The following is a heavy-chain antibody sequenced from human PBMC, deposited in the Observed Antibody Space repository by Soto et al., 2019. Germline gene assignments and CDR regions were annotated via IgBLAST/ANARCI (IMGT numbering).Heavy chain of an antibody. Sequence: GEPLKISCKGSVYSFTSYWIGWVRQMPGKGLEWMGIIYPGDSDTRYSPSFQGQVTISADKSISTAYLQWSSLKASDTAMYYCARHPIAAAAVYIMDVWGQGTTVTVSS. CDR2: IYPGDSDT. CDR1: VYSFTSYW. D-gene: IGHD6-13*01. J-gene: IGHJ6*02. CDR3: ARHPIAAAAVYIMDV. V-gene: IGHV5-51*01.